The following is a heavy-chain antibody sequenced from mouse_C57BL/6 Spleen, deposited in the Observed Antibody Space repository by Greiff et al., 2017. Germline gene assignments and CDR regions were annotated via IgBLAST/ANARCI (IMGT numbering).Heavy chain of an antibody. CDR2: IDPEDGET. Sequence: EVQLQQSGAELVKPGASVKLSCTASGFNIKDYYMHWVKQRTEQGLEWIGRIDPEDGETKYAPKFPGKATITADTSSNTAYLQLSSLTSEDTAVYYCASPYYYGSHFDYWGQGTTLTVSS. V-gene: IGHV14-2*01. J-gene: IGHJ2*01. CDR1: GFNIKDYY. D-gene: IGHD1-1*01. CDR3: ASPYYYGSHFDY.